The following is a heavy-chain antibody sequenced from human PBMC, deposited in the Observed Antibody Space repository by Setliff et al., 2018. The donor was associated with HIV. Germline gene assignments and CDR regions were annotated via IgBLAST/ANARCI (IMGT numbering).Heavy chain of an antibody. CDR3: ARVGANYGGPDY. Sequence: SETLSLTCAVSGGSISTYYWSWIRQPPGKGLEWIGYIYYTGSTNYNVSLKGRVTILVDTSKNQFYLNLTSVTAAETAVYYCARVGANYGGPDYWGQGTLVTVSS. J-gene: IGHJ4*02. CDR2: IYYTGST. D-gene: IGHD4-17*01. V-gene: IGHV4-59*01. CDR1: GGSISTYY.